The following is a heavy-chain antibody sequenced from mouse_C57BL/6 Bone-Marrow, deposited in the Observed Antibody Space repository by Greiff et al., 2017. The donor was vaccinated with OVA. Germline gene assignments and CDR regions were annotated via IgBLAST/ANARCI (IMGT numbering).Heavy chain of an antibody. V-gene: IGHV1-85*01. CDR3: ARGAIYGNYEGLAY. D-gene: IGHD2-1*01. J-gene: IGHJ3*01. Sequence: QVQLQQSGPELVKPGASVKLSCKASGYTFTSYDINWVKQRPGQGLEWIGWIYPRDGSTKYNEKFKGKATLTVDTSSSTACMELHSLTSEDAAVYFGARGAIYGNYEGLAYWGQGTLVTVSA. CDR2: IYPRDGST. CDR1: GYTFTSYD.